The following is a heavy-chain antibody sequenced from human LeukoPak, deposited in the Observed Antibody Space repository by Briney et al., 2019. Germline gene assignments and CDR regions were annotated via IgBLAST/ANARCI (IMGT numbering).Heavy chain of an antibody. CDR2: ISGSGGST. CDR3: AKDAYYDSSGYYTGIFDY. V-gene: IGHV3-23*01. J-gene: IGHJ4*02. D-gene: IGHD3-22*01. Sequence: GGSLRLSCAASGFPFSNSLMSWVRQAPGKGLEWVSAISGSGGSTYYADSVKGRFTISRDNSKNTLYLQMNSLRAEDTAVYYCAKDAYYDSSGYYTGIFDYWGQGTLVTVSS. CDR1: GFPFSNSL.